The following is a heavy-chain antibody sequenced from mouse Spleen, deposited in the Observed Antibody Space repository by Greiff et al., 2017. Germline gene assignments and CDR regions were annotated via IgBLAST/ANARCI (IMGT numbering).Heavy chain of an antibody. CDR2: ISSGGGNT. V-gene: IGHV5-9-3*01. CDR1: GFTFSSYA. CDR3: ARDYYGSRAHWFAY. Sequence: EVHLVESGGGLVKLGGSLKLSCAASGFTFSSYAMSWVRQTPEKRLEWVATISSGGGNTYYPDSVKGRFTISRDNAKNTLYLQMSSLKSEDTAMYYCARDYYGSRAHWFAYWGQGTLVTVSA. J-gene: IGHJ3*01. D-gene: IGHD1-1*01.